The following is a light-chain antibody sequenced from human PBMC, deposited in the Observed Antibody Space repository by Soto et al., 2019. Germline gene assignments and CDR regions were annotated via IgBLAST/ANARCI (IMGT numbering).Light chain of an antibody. Sequence: QSALAQPASVSGSPGQSITISCTGTSSDVGAYNYVSWYQQHPGKAPKLMIFEVSKRPSGVPDRFSGSKSGNTASLTVSGLQAEDEADYYCSSYAGGNDYVFGTGTKVTVL. V-gene: IGLV2-8*01. CDR2: EVS. J-gene: IGLJ1*01. CDR3: SSYAGGNDYV. CDR1: SSDVGAYNY.